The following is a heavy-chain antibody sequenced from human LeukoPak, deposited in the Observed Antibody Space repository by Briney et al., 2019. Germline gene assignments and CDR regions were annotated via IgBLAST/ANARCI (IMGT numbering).Heavy chain of an antibody. D-gene: IGHD6-19*01. J-gene: IGHJ4*02. Sequence: LPGGSLRLSCAASGFTFNDYAMHWVRQAPGKGLEWVSLISADGGDRKYSDSVKGRFTISRDNSKNSLYLQMNSLRIEDFALYYCTKDTDLRPGYSGGYYDSWGQGTLVTVSS. CDR1: GFTFNDYA. CDR2: ISADGGDR. CDR3: TKDTDLRPGYSGGYYDS. V-gene: IGHV3-43*02.